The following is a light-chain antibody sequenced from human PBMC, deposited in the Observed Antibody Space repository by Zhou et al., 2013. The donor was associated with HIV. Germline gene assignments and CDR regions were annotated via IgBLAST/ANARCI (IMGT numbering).Light chain of an antibody. V-gene: IGKV3-20*01. CDR3: QQYGNSPT. CDR1: QSVSSSY. J-gene: IGKJ4*01. Sequence: EIVLTQSPGTLSLSPGERATLSCRASQSVSSSYLAWYQQKPGQAPRLLIYGASSRATGIPDRFSGSGSGTDFTLTISRLEPEDFAVYYCQQYGNSPTFGGGTKVEDQT. CDR2: GAS.